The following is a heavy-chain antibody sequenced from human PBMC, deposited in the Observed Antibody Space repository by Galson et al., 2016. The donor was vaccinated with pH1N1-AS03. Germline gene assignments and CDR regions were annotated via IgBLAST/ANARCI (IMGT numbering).Heavy chain of an antibody. J-gene: IGHJ4*02. D-gene: IGHD3-9*01. CDR1: GSSIISDNY. CDR3: ASLVVDYDILTGYYHYFDN. Sequence: SETLSLTCGVSGSSIISDNYWGWIRQPPERGLEWIGSIYHGGTTYYNPSLKSRVTVSVDTSKNQFSLKLTSVTAAATAVYYCASLVVDYDILTGYYHYFDNWGQGTLVSVSS. V-gene: IGHV4-38-2*01. CDR2: IYHGGTT.